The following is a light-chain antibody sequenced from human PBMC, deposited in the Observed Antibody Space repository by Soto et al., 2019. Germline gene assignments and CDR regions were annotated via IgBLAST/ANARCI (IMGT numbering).Light chain of an antibody. V-gene: IGKV3-20*01. Sequence: ESGLTQGPGTVSLCSGERATLSCRPRQSVCSSYLAWYQQKPGQAPRLLIYGTSSRATAIPDRFSGSGSGTDFTLTISRLEPEDFAGYYCQQYGSSSWTFGQGTKVDIK. J-gene: IGKJ1*01. CDR1: QSVCSSY. CDR3: QQYGSSSWT. CDR2: GTS.